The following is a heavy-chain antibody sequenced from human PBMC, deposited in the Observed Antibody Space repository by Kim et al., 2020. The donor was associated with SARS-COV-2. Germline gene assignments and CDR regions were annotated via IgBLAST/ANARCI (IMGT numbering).Heavy chain of an antibody. V-gene: IGHV3-30*04. J-gene: IGHJ4*02. D-gene: IGHD3-10*01. Sequence: GGSLRLSCAASGFTFSSYAMHWVRQAPGKGLEWVAVISYDGSNKYYADSVKGRFTISRDNSKNTLYLQMNSLRAEDTAVYCCARTTSGSYWGTFDYWGQGTLVTVSS. CDR1: GFTFSSYA. CDR3: ARTTSGSYWGTFDY. CDR2: ISYDGSNK.